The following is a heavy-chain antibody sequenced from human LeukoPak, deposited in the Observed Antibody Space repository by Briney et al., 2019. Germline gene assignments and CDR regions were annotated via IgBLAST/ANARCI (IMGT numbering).Heavy chain of an antibody. CDR2: IYYSGNT. D-gene: IGHD2-21*01. CDR1: GGSISSSSYY. CDR3: ARVDWLANHYYYMDV. V-gene: IGHV4-39*07. J-gene: IGHJ6*03. Sequence: SETLSLTCTVSGGSISSSSYYWAWIRQPPGKGLEWIGSIYYSGNTYYKSSLKSRVTIAVDTSKNQFSLKLSSVIAADTAVYYCARVDWLANHYYYMDVWGKGTTVTVSS.